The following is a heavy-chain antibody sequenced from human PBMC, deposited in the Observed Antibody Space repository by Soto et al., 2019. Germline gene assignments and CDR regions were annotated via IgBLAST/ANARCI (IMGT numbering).Heavy chain of an antibody. D-gene: IGHD1-26*01. CDR3: AGGGNYYPDF. CDR1: GYRFISYD. Sequence: QVQLVQSGGEVKKPGASVKVSCKASGYRFISYDISWVRQAPGQGLEWMGWISAYNGNTVYAQKLQGRVPMTTDTAPRTACMERRSLSFDDTGVYYCAGGGNYYPDFWGQGTPVTVSS. CDR2: ISAYNGNT. V-gene: IGHV1-18*01. J-gene: IGHJ4*02.